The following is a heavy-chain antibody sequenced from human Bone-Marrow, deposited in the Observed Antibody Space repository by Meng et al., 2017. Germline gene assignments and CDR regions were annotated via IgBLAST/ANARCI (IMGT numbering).Heavy chain of an antibody. Sequence: ASVKVSCKASGYTFTSYAMNWVRQAPGQGLEWMGWINTNTGNPTYAQGFTGRFVFSLDTSVSTAYLQISSLKAEDTAVYYCARDIVPAARRYYYYYYGMDVWGQGTTVTVSS. CDR2: INTNTGNP. V-gene: IGHV7-4-1*02. D-gene: IGHD2-2*01. CDR3: ARDIVPAARRYYYYYYGMDV. J-gene: IGHJ6*02. CDR1: GYTFTSYA.